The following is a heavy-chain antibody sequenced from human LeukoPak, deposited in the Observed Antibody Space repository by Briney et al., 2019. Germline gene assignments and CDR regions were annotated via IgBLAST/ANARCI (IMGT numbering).Heavy chain of an antibody. CDR3: ARERYSSSTGRSDS. CDR1: GFAFSSYW. CDR2: IKQDGNDK. J-gene: IGHJ5*01. D-gene: IGHD6-6*01. V-gene: IGHV3-7*01. Sequence: PGGSLRLSCAASGFAFSSYWMSWVRQAPGKGLEWVANIKQDGNDKYYMDSVKGRFTISRDNAKNSLYLQMNSLRAEDTAVYYCARERYSSSTGRSDSWGQGTLVTVSS.